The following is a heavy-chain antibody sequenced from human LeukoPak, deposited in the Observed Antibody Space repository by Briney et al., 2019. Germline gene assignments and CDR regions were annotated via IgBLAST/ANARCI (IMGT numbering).Heavy chain of an antibody. CDR1: GGSISSYY. D-gene: IGHD1-1*01. Sequence: SGTLSLTCTVSGGSISSYYWSWIRRSPGKGRGWIGYIYYNENTNYNPSLKSRVTISVDTSKNQFSLKLSSVTAADAAVYYCARVGTTGTTGDYWGQGTLVTVSS. V-gene: IGHV4-59*01. CDR2: IYYNENT. J-gene: IGHJ4*02. CDR3: ARVGTTGTTGDY.